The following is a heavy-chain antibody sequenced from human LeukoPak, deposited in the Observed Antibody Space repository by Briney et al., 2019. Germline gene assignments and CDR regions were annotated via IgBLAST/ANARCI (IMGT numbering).Heavy chain of an antibody. CDR1: GGTFSSYA. CDR3: ATVVYYYYGMDV. V-gene: IGHV1-69*13. Sequence: SVKVSCKASGGTFSSYAISWVRQAPGQGLEWMGGIIPIFGTANYAQKFQGRVTITADESTSTAYMELSSLRSEDTAVYYCATVVYYYYGMDVWGQGTTVTVSS. CDR2: IIPIFGTA. J-gene: IGHJ6*02.